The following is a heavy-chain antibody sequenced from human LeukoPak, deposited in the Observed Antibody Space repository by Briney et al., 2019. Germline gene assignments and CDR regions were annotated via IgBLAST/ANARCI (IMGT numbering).Heavy chain of an antibody. D-gene: IGHD1-7*01. CDR3: ATLPRTYGPLDY. CDR1: GFTFSSYG. Sequence: GGSLRLSCAASGFTFSSYGMHWVRQAPGKGLEWVAVIWFDGSTKYYGDSVKGRFTISRDNSRDTPCLQMNSLRAEDTAVYYCATLPRTYGPLDYWGQGTLVTVSS. V-gene: IGHV3-33*01. J-gene: IGHJ4*02. CDR2: IWFDGSTK.